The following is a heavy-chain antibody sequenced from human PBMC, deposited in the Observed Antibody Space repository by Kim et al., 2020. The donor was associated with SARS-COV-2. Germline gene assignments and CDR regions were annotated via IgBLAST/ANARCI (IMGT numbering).Heavy chain of an antibody. CDR1: GFTFSSYA. D-gene: IGHD6-6*01. J-gene: IGHJ6*02. V-gene: IGHV3-23*01. CDR2: ISGSGGST. CDR3: AKDLAMAGSIAARPYYYYGMDV. Sequence: GGSLRLSCAASGFTFSSYAMSWVRQAPGKGLEWVSAISGSGGSTYYADSVKGRFTISRDNSKNTLYLQMNSLRAEDTAVYYCAKDLAMAGSIAARPYYYYGMDVWGQGTTVTVSS.